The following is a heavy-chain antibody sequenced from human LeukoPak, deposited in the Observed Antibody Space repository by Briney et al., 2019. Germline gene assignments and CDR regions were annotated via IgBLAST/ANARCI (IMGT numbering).Heavy chain of an antibody. CDR2: IKGDSSDT. CDR1: GFSFSRYY. Sequence: GSLRLSCVASGFSFSRYYMHWVRQAPGKGLVWVSRIKGDSSDTIYADSVKGRFTISRDNAKNTVYLQMNSLRREDTAVYHCARDGDAYNFDYWGQGTLVTVSS. CDR3: ARDGDAYNFDY. D-gene: IGHD5-24*01. V-gene: IGHV3-74*01. J-gene: IGHJ4*02.